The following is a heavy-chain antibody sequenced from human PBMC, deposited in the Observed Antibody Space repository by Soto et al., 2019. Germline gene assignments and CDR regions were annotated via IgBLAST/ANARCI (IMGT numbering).Heavy chain of an antibody. D-gene: IGHD3-10*01. CDR2: VYPDDSDT. V-gene: IGHV5-51*01. Sequence: PGESLKISCKASGYSFNIYWIGWVRQLPGKGLEWMGVVYPDDSDTIYSPSFEGQVTISVDKSTSTAYLQWSSLKASDTAMYYCARFVGTGGYYSYGLDVWGQGTTVTVSS. CDR3: ARFVGTGGYYSYGLDV. CDR1: GYSFNIYW. J-gene: IGHJ6*02.